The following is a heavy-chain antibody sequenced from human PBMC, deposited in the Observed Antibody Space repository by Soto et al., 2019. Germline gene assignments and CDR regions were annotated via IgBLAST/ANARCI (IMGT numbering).Heavy chain of an antibody. V-gene: IGHV3-23*01. J-gene: IGHJ4*02. CDR3: ASSLLGY. CDR2: ISGSGGST. CDR1: GFTFSSYA. Sequence: EVPLLESGGGLVQPGGSLRLACAASGFTFSSYAMSWVRQAPGKGLEWVSAISGSGGSTYYADSVKGRFTISRDNSKNTLYLQMNSLTDEYTAVYYCASSLLGYWGQGTLVTVSS.